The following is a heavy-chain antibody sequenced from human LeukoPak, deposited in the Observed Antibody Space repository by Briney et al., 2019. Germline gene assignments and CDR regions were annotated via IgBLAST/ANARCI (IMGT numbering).Heavy chain of an antibody. CDR2: IYTSGNT. CDR3: ARDGVAAAGNWFDP. CDR1: GGSISSYY. D-gene: IGHD6-13*01. J-gene: IGHJ5*02. V-gene: IGHV4-4*07. Sequence: SETLSLTCTVSGGSISSYYWSWIRQPAGKGLEWIGRIYTSGNTNYNPSLKSRVTMSVDTSKNQFSLKLSSVTAADTAVYYCARDGVAAAGNWFDPWGQGTLVTVSS.